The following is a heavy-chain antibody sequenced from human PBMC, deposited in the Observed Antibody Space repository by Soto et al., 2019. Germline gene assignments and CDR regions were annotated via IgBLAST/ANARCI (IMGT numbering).Heavy chain of an antibody. CDR3: ARHRGKWELGAEYFQH. J-gene: IGHJ1*01. D-gene: IGHD1-26*01. V-gene: IGHV4-59*08. CDR2: IYYSGST. Sequence: SETLSLTCTVSGGSISSYYWSWIRQPPGKGLEWIGYIYYSGSTNYNPSLKSRVTISVDTSKNQFSLKLSSVTAADTAVYYCARHRGKWELGAEYFQHWGQGTLVTVSS. CDR1: GGSISSYY.